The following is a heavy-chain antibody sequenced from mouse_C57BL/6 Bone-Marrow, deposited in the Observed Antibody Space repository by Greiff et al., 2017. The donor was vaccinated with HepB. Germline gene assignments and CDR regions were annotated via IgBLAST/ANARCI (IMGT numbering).Heavy chain of an antibody. CDR1: GYAFSSYW. CDR2: IYPGDGDT. D-gene: IGHD1-1*01. CDR3: ARSRATVVNFDY. Sequence: VHLVESGAELVKPGASVKISCKASGYAFSSYWMNWVKQRPGKGLEWIGQIYPGDGDTNYNGKFKGKATLTADKSSSTAYMQLSSLTSEDSAVYFCARSRATVVNFDYWGQGTTLTVSS. V-gene: IGHV1-80*01. J-gene: IGHJ2*01.